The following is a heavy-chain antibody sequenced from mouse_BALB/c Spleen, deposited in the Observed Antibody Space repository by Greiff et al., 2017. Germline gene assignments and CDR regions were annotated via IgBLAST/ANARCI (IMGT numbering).Heavy chain of an antibody. CDR2: IWGDGST. J-gene: IGHJ3*01. D-gene: IGHD2-4*01. Sequence: VKVVQSGPGLVTPSHCLSITCTASGFSLTGYGVNWVRQPPGKGLEWLGMIWGDGSTDYNSAIKSRLSIRTDNSKSQVSLKMSSLQTDDTARYYCSRDGDYDGLFAYWGQGTLVTVSA. CDR1: GFSLTGYG. CDR3: SRDGDYDGLFAY. V-gene: IGHV2-6-7*01.